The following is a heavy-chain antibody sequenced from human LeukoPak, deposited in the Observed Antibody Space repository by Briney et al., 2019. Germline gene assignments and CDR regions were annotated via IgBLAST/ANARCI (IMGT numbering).Heavy chain of an antibody. CDR3: ARESGFGEPFDY. V-gene: IGHV4-30-4*01. D-gene: IGHD3-10*01. Sequence: SETLSLTRTVSGGSISSGDYYWSWIRQPPGKGLEWIGYTYYSGSTYYNPSLKSRVTISVDTSKNQFSLKLSSVTAADTAVYYCARESGFGEPFDYWGQGTLVTVSS. CDR2: TYYSGST. CDR1: GGSISSGDYY. J-gene: IGHJ4*02.